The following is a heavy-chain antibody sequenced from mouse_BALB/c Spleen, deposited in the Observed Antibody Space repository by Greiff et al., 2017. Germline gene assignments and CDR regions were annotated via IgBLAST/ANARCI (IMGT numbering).Heavy chain of an antibody. CDR1: GYTFTSYW. Sequence: VQLQQSGAELAKPGASVKMSCKASGYTFTSYWMHWVKQRPGQGLEWIGYINPSTGYTEYNQKFKDKATLTADKSSSTAYMQLSSLTSEDSAVYYCARTRNYYAMDYRGQGTSVTVSS. V-gene: IGHV1-7*01. J-gene: IGHJ4*01. CDR3: ARTRNYYAMDY. CDR2: INPSTGYT.